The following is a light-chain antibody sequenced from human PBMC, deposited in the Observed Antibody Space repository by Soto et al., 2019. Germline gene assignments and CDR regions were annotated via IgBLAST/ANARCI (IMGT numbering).Light chain of an antibody. Sequence: EIVLTQSPGTLSLSPGERYTLSCMASQTLSNSFIAWYQQKPGQAPRLLIYDTSSRATGVPDRYSASGSGTDFTLTISRLEPEDFAVFFCQQYGTSEIIVGQGTRLEIK. CDR1: QTLSNSF. J-gene: IGKJ5*01. CDR3: QQYGTSEII. V-gene: IGKV3-20*01. CDR2: DTS.